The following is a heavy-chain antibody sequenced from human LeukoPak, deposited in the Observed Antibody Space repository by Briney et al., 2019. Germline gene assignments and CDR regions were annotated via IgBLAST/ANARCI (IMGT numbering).Heavy chain of an antibody. CDR3: AKAPVTTCSGAYCYPFDY. CDR2: INSDGSST. D-gene: IGHD2-15*01. V-gene: IGHV3-74*01. Sequence: PGRSLRLSCAASGFTFSSYWMHWVRQAPGKGLVWVSRINSDGSSTSYADSVKGRFTISRDSYKNTLYLQMNSLRAEDAAVYYCAKAPVTTCSGAYCYPFDYWGQGTLVTVSS. CDR1: GFTFSSYW. J-gene: IGHJ4*02.